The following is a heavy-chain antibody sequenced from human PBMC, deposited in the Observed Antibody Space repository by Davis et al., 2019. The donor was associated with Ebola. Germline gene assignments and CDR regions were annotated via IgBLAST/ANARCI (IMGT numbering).Heavy chain of an antibody. D-gene: IGHD3-22*01. CDR2: SETSDTNFNA. J-gene: IGHJ2*01. V-gene: IGHV3-23*01. CDR3: AKDSLWDMKAVVIVSGRFDL. Sequence: PGGSLRLSWEISGLISSNYVMYWVRQASGKGLEWISASETSDTNFNANYADSVKGRFTISRDNSMNTLYLQMNSLRGEDTAVYYCAKDSLWDMKAVVIVSGRFDLWGRGTLVTVSS. CDR1: GLISSNYV.